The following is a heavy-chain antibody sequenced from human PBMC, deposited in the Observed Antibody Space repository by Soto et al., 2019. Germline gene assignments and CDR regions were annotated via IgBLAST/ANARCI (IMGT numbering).Heavy chain of an antibody. CDR3: AGRGSSGYYYFDY. CDR1: GGSISSGGYY. J-gene: IGHJ4*02. V-gene: IGHV4-31*03. Sequence: QVQLQESGPGLVKPSQTLSLTCTVSGGSISSGGYYWSWIRQHPGKGLEWIGYIYYSGSTYYTPSLKSRVTISVDTSKNQFSLKLSSVTAADKAVYYCAGRGSSGYYYFDYWGQGTLVTVSS. CDR2: IYYSGST. D-gene: IGHD3-22*01.